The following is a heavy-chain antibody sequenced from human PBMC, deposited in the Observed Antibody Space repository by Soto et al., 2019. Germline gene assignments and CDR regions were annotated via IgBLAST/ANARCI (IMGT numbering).Heavy chain of an antibody. CDR1: GYTFINYG. J-gene: IGHJ5*02. D-gene: IGHD1-26*01. V-gene: IGHV1-18*01. CDR2: INTYNGNT. CDR3: ARDPVGPARFDP. Sequence: QVQLVQSGAEVKKPGASVKVSCKASGYTFINYGISWVRQAPGQGLEWMGWINTYNGNTNYAKKFQGRVTMTTDTSTSTAYMELRSLRSDDTDVYHCARDPVGPARFDPWGQGTLVTVSS.